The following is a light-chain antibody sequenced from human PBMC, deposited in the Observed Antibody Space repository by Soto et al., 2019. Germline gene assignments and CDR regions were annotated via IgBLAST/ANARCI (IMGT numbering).Light chain of an antibody. CDR3: QQLGTTFSYT. V-gene: IGKV3-20*01. CDR1: QSVSSSY. J-gene: IGKJ2*01. Sequence: EIVLTQSPGTLSLSPGERATLTCRASQSVSSSYLAWYQQKPGQAPRLLMYDASSRATGIPDRFSGSGSATDFTLTIIRLEPEDVAVYYCQQLGTTFSYTFGQGTKLDIK. CDR2: DAS.